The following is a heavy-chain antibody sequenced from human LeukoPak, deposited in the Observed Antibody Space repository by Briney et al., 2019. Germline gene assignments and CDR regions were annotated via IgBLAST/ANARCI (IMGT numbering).Heavy chain of an antibody. CDR3: ARDRDCSGGSCYSGYTFDI. Sequence: GGSLRLSCSASGFTVSSNYMSWVRQAPGKGLEWVSVIYSGGSTYYADSVKGRFTISRDNSKNTLYLQMNSLRAEDTAVFYCARDRDCSGGSCYSGYTFDIWGQGTMVTVSS. D-gene: IGHD2-15*01. CDR2: IYSGGST. V-gene: IGHV3-53*01. J-gene: IGHJ3*02. CDR1: GFTVSSNY.